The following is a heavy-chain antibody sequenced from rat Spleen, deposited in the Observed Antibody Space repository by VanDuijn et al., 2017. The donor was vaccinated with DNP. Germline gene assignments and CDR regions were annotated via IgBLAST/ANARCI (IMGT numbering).Heavy chain of an antibody. CDR3: ATSLTGRA. V-gene: IGHV5-31*01. Sequence: EVQLVESGGDLVQAGRSLKLSCVASGFTFNKYWMAWIRQVPGKGLEWVASITGGGGSTYYPDSVKGRFTISRDDAKSTLYLQMDSLRSEDTATYYCATSLTGRAWGQGVMVTVSS. J-gene: IGHJ2*01. CDR2: ITGGGGST. D-gene: IGHD5-1*01. CDR1: GFTFNKYW.